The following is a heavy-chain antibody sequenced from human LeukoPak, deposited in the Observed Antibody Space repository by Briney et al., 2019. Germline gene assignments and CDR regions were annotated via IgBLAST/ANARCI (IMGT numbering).Heavy chain of an antibody. Sequence: GGSLRLSCAASGFTFSDNYMSWIRQAPGKGLEWVSYISSSGSIYYADSVKGRFTISRDNAKNSLYLQMNSLRAEDTALYYCARVRQDSSSWVMLYYFDYWGQGTLVTVSS. CDR1: GFTFSDNY. V-gene: IGHV3-11*01. CDR2: ISSSGSI. D-gene: IGHD6-13*01. J-gene: IGHJ4*02. CDR3: ARVRQDSSSWVMLYYFDY.